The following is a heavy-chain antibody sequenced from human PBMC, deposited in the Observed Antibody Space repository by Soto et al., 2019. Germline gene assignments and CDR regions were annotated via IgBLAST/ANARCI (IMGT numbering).Heavy chain of an antibody. Sequence: PGGSLRLSCAASGFTFSSYSMNWVRQAPGKGLEWVSGISSSSGNIYHADSVKGRFTISRDNSKNTLYLQMNSLRAEDTAVYYCATERRFDSSGYYGWGQGTLVTVSS. D-gene: IGHD3-22*01. CDR1: GFTFSSYS. CDR2: ISSSSGNI. J-gene: IGHJ4*02. V-gene: IGHV3-21*04. CDR3: ATERRFDSSGYYG.